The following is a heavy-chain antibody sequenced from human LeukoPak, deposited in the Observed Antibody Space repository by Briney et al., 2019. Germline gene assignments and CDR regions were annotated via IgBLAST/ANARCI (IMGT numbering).Heavy chain of an antibody. V-gene: IGHV3-11*04. CDR3: ATIAYCGGDCYYYMDV. D-gene: IGHD2-21*01. CDR2: ISVSGTTM. J-gene: IGHJ6*03. CDR1: GGSITDYNYY. Sequence: LSLTCTVSGGSITDYNYYWGWIRQAPGKGLEWVSYISVSGTTMYYADSVKGRFTLSRDNAKNSLYLQMNSLRAEDTAVYYCATIAYCGGDCYYYMDVWGKGTTVTVSS.